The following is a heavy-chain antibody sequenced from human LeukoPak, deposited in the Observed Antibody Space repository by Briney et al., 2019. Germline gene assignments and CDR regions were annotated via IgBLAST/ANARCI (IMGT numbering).Heavy chain of an antibody. J-gene: IGHJ4*02. D-gene: IGHD6-13*01. CDR1: GYTFTSYG. Sequence: ASVKVSCKASGYTFTSYGISWVRQAPGQGLEWMGWISAYNGNTNYAQKLQGRVTMTTDTSTSTAYVELRSLRSDDTAVYYCARDVQYSSSWPRVVDYWGQGTLVTVSS. CDR3: ARDVQYSSSWPRVVDY. CDR2: ISAYNGNT. V-gene: IGHV1-18*01.